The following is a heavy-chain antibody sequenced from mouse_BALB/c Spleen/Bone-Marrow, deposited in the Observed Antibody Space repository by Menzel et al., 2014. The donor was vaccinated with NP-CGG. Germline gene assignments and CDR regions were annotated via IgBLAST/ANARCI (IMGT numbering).Heavy chain of an antibody. J-gene: IGHJ1*01. V-gene: IGHV1S81*02. CDR2: INPSNGGT. CDR3: TRSNYGSWYFDV. CDR1: GYTFSSYY. D-gene: IGHD1-1*01. Sequence: VQLQQSGAELVKPGASVKLSCKASGYTFSSYYMYWVKQRPGQGLEWIGEINPSNGGTKFNEKFKSKATLTVDKSSSTAYMQLSSLTSEDSAVYYCTRSNYGSWYFDVWGAGTTVTVSS.